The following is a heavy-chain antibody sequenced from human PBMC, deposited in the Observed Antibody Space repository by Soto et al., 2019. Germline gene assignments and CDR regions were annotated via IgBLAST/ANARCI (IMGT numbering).Heavy chain of an antibody. CDR1: GFIFTNYW. CDR2: IKQDGSDK. CDR3: ARDGYCSGSSCYYEGRKH. Sequence: GGSLRLSCAASGFIFTNYWMSWVRQAPGKGLEWVANIKQDGSDKYYVDSVKGRFTISRDNAKNALYLQMNSLRAEDTAVYYCARDGYCSGSSCYYEGRKHGGQGTLVTVSS. V-gene: IGHV3-7*01. D-gene: IGHD2-15*01. J-gene: IGHJ1*01.